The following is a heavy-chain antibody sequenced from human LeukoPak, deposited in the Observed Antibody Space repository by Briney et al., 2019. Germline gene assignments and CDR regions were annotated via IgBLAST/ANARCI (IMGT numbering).Heavy chain of an antibody. D-gene: IGHD1-20*01. Sequence: SETLSLTCTVSGDSISTSYWSWIRQPAGKRMEWIGRIFASGETNYNPSLESRVIMSRDTSNTQFFLRLTSVTAADTAVYYCARDRYTWHDRDWFDSWGQGTLVTASS. CDR1: GDSISTSY. V-gene: IGHV4-4*07. CDR2: IFASGET. CDR3: ARDRYTWHDRDWFDS. J-gene: IGHJ5*01.